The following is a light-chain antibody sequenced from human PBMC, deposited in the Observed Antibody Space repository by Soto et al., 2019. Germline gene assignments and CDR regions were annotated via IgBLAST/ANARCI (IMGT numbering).Light chain of an antibody. CDR1: NANIGGNY. V-gene: IGLV1-47*01. CDR3: SAWDDVLNGWV. CDR2: ANN. Sequence: QPVLTQPPSASGTPGQRVTISCSGSNANIGGNYVYWYQQFPGTAPKLLIYANNYRPSGVPDRFSGAKSGTSASLAISGLRSEDEARYPCSAWDDVLNGWVFGGGTQLTVL. J-gene: IGLJ3*02.